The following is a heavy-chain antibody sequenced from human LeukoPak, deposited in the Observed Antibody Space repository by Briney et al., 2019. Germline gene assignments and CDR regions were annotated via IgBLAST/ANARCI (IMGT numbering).Heavy chain of an antibody. J-gene: IGHJ4*02. Sequence: SETLSLTCAVSGGSINSHYWGWIRQPPGKGLQWIGDIYYTGKINYNPSLKSRVTITLDTSKDHLTLNLTSVLAADTAIYYCVGRDTGWNYFDYWGQGILVTVSS. D-gene: IGHD6-19*01. CDR3: VGRDTGWNYFDY. V-gene: IGHV4-59*08. CDR2: IYYTGKI. CDR1: GGSINSHY.